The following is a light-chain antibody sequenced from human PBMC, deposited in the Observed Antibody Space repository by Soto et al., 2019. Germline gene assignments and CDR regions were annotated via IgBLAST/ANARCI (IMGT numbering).Light chain of an antibody. V-gene: IGKV3-15*01. Sequence: ELGMTQAPATLSVSPGERATLSCRASQSFSGNLAWYQHKPCQAHRPLIYGAYTMATGIPARFSGSGSGTEFTLAISCLQSSDCAVHYCQQYTNWHRKFGQGNKVEIK. CDR1: QSFSGN. CDR2: GAY. J-gene: IGKJ1*01. CDR3: QQYTNWHRK.